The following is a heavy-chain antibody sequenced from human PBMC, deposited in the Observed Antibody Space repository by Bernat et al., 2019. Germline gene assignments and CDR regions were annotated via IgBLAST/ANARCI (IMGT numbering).Heavy chain of an antibody. CDR3: ASVLVADSDY. D-gene: IGHD5-12*01. Sequence: QVRLVESGGGVVQPGRSLRLSCAASGFTFSSYAMHWVRQAPGKGLEWVAVISYDGSNKYYADSVKGRFTISRDNSKNTLYLQMNSLRAEDTAVYYCASVLVADSDYWGQGTLVTVSS. V-gene: IGHV3-30-3*01. CDR2: ISYDGSNK. CDR1: GFTFSSYA. J-gene: IGHJ4*02.